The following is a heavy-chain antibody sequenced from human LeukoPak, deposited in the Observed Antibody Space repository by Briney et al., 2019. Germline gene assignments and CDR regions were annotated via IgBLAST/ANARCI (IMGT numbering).Heavy chain of an antibody. D-gene: IGHD3-22*01. J-gene: IGHJ4*02. CDR1: GFTVSANY. Sequence: GGSLRLSCAASGFTVSANYMNWVRQAPGKGLEWVSVIYSGGSTYYADSVKGRFTISRDNAKKSLYLQMNSLRAEDTAVYYCARLKYDRSGYYSILDNWGQGTLVTVSS. CDR2: IYSGGST. V-gene: IGHV3-53*01. CDR3: ARLKYDRSGYYSILDN.